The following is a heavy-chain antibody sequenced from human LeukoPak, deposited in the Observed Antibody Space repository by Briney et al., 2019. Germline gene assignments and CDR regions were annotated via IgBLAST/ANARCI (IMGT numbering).Heavy chain of an antibody. CDR3: AKYGWGLANDAFDI. D-gene: IGHD7-27*01. J-gene: IGHJ3*02. Sequence: SGGSLRLSCAASGFTVSSNHMSWVRQAPGKGLEWVSAISGSGGSTYYADSVKGRFTISRDNSKNTLYLQMNSLRAEDTAVYYCAKYGWGLANDAFDIWGQGTMVTVSS. V-gene: IGHV3-23*01. CDR1: GFTVSSNH. CDR2: ISGSGGST.